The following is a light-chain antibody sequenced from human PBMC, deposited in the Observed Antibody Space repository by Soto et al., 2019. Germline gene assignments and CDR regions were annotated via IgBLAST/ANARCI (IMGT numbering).Light chain of an antibody. CDR2: GAS. CDR1: QSISNN. J-gene: IGKJ1*01. V-gene: IGKV3-15*01. Sequence: EIVMTQSPATLSVSPGERATLSCRASQSISNNLAWYHQRPGQAPRLLIYGASTRATGIPARFSGSGSGTEFTPTISSLQSEALAVYYCQQYNNWWTFGQGTRVEIK. CDR3: QQYNNWWT.